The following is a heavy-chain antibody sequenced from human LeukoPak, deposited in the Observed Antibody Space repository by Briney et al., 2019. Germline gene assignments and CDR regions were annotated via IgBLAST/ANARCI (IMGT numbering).Heavy chain of an antibody. V-gene: IGHV3-21*04. D-gene: IGHD1-7*01. J-gene: IGHJ4*02. CDR3: AKGRRAPLVGTITKSWIDY. CDR2: ISSSPSYI. CDR1: GFSFSRYN. Sequence: GGSLRLSCAASGFSFSRYNMNWVRQAPGKGLEWVSSISSSPSYIYYADSVKGRFTISRDDAKNSLYLQMNSLRAEDTAVYYCAKGRRAPLVGTITKSWIDYWGQGTLVTVSS.